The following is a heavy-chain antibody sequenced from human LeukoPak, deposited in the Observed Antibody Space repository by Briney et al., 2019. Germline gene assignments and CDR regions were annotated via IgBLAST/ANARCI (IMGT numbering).Heavy chain of an antibody. J-gene: IGHJ6*02. CDR2: INHSGST. CDR3: ARGTLGGYYYYGMDV. D-gene: IGHD3-10*01. V-gene: IGHV4-34*01. CDR1: GGSFSGYY. Sequence: SETLSLTCAVYGGSFSGYYWSWIRLPPGKGLEWIGEINHSGSTNYNPSLKSRVTISVDTSKNQFSLKLSSVTAADTAVYYCARGTLGGYYYYGMDVWGQGTTVTVSS.